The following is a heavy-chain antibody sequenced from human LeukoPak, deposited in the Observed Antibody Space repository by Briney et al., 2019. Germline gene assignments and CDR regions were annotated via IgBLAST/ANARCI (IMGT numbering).Heavy chain of an antibody. CDR3: AREMGFNTVSYYFDY. D-gene: IGHD4-17*01. V-gene: IGHV3-21*01. CDR1: GFTFSSYS. Sequence: PGGSLRLSCAASGFTFSSYSMNWVRQAPGKGLEWVSSISSSSSYIYYADSVKGRFTISRDNAKNSLYLQMNSLRAEDTAVYYRAREMGFNTVSYYFDYWGQGTLVTVSS. CDR2: ISSSSSYI. J-gene: IGHJ4*02.